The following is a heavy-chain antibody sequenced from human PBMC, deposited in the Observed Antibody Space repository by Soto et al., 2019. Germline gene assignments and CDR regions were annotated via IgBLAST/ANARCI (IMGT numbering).Heavy chain of an antibody. CDR3: ASVNYDILTGPRYFDY. D-gene: IGHD3-9*01. CDR2: IYSGGST. Sequence: EVQLVETGGGLIQPGGSLRLSCAASGFTVSSNYMSWVRQAPGKGLEWVSVIYSGGSTYYADSVKGRFTISRDNSKNTLYLQMNSLRAEDTAVYYCASVNYDILTGPRYFDYWGQGTMVTVSS. J-gene: IGHJ4*02. V-gene: IGHV3-53*02. CDR1: GFTVSSNY.